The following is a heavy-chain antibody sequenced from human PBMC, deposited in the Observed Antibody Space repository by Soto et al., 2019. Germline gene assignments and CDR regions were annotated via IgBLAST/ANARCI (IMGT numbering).Heavy chain of an antibody. D-gene: IGHD6-25*01. J-gene: IGHJ4*02. CDR3: ARDRSSSGYNGTFYFDS. Sequence: QVQLVQSGAEVRKPGSSVKVSCKASGGTFTTYDISWMRQAPGKGLEWMGGIIPLFDAPKDAQKIKGRVTSTADKPTGTAYIELSSLRSEDTARDYCARDRSSSGYNGTFYFDSWGQGTLVTASS. V-gene: IGHV1-69*06. CDR2: IIPLFDAP. CDR1: GGTFTTYD.